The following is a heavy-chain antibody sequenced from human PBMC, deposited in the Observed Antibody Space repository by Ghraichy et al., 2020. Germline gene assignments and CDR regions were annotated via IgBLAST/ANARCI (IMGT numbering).Heavy chain of an antibody. Sequence: SVKVSCKASGGTFSSYAISWVRQAPGQGLEWMGGIIPIFGTANYAQKFQGRVTITADESTSTAYMELSSLRSEDTAVYYCARYGIAVENSNTQDDYWGQGTLVTVSS. J-gene: IGHJ4*02. CDR2: IIPIFGTA. D-gene: IGHD6-19*01. CDR3: ARYGIAVENSNTQDDY. V-gene: IGHV1-69*13. CDR1: GGTFSSYA.